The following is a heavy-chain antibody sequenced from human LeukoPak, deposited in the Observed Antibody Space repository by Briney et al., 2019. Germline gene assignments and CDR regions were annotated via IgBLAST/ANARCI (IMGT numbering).Heavy chain of an antibody. CDR1: GGTFSSYA. D-gene: IGHD4-17*01. CDR2: IIPIFGTA. Sequence: SVKVSCKASGGTFSSYAISWVRQAPGQGLEWMGGIIPIFGTANYAQKFQGRVTITTDESTSTAYMELSSLRSEDTAVYYCATTTYGDPTVNYWGQGTLVTVSS. CDR3: ATTTYGDPTVNY. J-gene: IGHJ4*02. V-gene: IGHV1-69*05.